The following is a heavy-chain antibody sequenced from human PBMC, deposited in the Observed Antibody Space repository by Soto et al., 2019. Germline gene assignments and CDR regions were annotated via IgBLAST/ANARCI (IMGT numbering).Heavy chain of an antibody. CDR1: GDSISDSSYY. Sequence: SETLSLTCTVSGDSISDSSYYWGWIRQPPGQGLEWIGTIYYSGYTYYNMSLKGRVTISVDTSKNQFSLMLTSVTAADTALYFCARHGRFSLIAQSYFDPWGLGTLVTVSS. D-gene: IGHD3-3*01. J-gene: IGHJ5*02. CDR2: IYYSGYT. V-gene: IGHV4-39*01. CDR3: ARHGRFSLIAQSYFDP.